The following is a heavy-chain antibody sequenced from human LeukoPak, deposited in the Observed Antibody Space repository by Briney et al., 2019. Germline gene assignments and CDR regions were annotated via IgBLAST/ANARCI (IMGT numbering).Heavy chain of an antibody. CDR2: IRSKAYGGTT. CDR3: TREVPSRITIFGVVIKSNAFDI. Sequence: GGSLRLSCTASGFTFGDYAMSWFRQAPGEGREGGGFIRSKAYGGTTGYAASVKGRFTISRDDSKSIAYLQMNGLKTEDTAVYYCTREVPSRITIFGVVIKSNAFDIWGQGTMVTVSS. CDR1: GFTFGDYA. D-gene: IGHD3-3*01. V-gene: IGHV3-49*03. J-gene: IGHJ3*02.